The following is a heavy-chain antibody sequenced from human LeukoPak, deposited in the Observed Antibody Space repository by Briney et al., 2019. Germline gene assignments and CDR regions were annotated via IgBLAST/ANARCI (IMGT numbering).Heavy chain of an antibody. CDR2: VELSGRT. Sequence: PSGTLSLTCGVSGGSISSTNWWTWVRQPPGEGLEWIGEVELSGRTNYNPSLESRVTISVDMSANHISLKLTSVTAADTAVYYCARLPPGHILIGYYGLDHWGRGTQVTVSS. CDR3: ARLPPGHILIGYYGLDH. V-gene: IGHV4-4*02. D-gene: IGHD3-9*01. CDR1: GGSISSTNW. J-gene: IGHJ4*02.